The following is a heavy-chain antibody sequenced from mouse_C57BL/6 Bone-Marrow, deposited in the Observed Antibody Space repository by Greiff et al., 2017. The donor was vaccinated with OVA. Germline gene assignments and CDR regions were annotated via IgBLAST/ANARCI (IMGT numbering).Heavy chain of an antibody. CDR2: IDPEDGDT. CDR3: TTFYYYGSSSAWFAY. D-gene: IGHD1-1*01. V-gene: IGHV14-1*01. Sequence: EVQLQESGAELVRPGASAKLSCTASGFNIKDYYMHWVKQRPEQGLEWIGRIDPEDGDTEYAPKFQGKATMTADTSSNTAYLQLSSLTSEDTAVYYCTTFYYYGSSSAWFAYWGQGTLVTVSA. CDR1: GFNIKDYY. J-gene: IGHJ3*01.